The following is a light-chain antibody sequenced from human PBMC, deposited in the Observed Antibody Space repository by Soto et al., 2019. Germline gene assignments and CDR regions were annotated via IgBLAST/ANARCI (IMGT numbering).Light chain of an antibody. Sequence: EIVLTHSPATLSLSPGERANLSCRASQSVSSYLAWYQQKPRQAPRLLLYDASNRATGIPARFSGSGSGTDFTLTISRLEPEDFAVYYCQQYGSSPPITFGQGTRLEIK. CDR1: QSVSSY. CDR2: DAS. V-gene: IGKV3-20*01. J-gene: IGKJ5*01. CDR3: QQYGSSPPIT.